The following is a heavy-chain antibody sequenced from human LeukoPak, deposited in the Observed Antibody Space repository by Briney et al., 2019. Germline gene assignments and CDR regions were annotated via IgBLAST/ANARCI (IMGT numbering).Heavy chain of an antibody. D-gene: IGHD6-19*01. V-gene: IGHV1-2*02. CDR3: ARALGMAVAGSAGY. CDR2: INPNTGGT. CDR1: GYTFTGYN. Sequence: GASVKVSCKASGYTFTGYNIHWVRQDPGQGLEWMGWINPNTGGTTFAQKFQGRVTMTRDTSISTAYMELSSLRSDDTAVYYCARALGMAVAGSAGYWGQGTLVTVSS. J-gene: IGHJ4*02.